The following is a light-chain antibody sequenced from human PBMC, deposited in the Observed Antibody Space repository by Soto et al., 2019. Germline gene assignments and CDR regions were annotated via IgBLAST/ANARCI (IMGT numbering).Light chain of an antibody. CDR2: GAS. Sequence: ETVMQQSPATLSVSPGERATLSCRASQSVNTHLAWYQQKPGQSPRLLIYGASTRATGIPARFSGSGSGTEFILTISSLQSEDFAVYYCQQYNDWPPLTFGGGTKVEMK. CDR1: QSVNTH. J-gene: IGKJ4*01. V-gene: IGKV3-15*01. CDR3: QQYNDWPPLT.